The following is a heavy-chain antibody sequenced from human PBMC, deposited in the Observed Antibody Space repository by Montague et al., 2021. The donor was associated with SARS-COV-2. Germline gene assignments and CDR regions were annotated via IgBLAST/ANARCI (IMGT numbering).Heavy chain of an antibody. CDR2: IDWDDDK. Sequence: PALVKPTQTLTLTCTFSGFSLSTSGMCVSWIRQPPGKALEWLALIDWDDDKYYSTSLKTRLTISKDTSKNQVVLTMTNMDPVDTATYYCARMFYDILTGYRSFDYWGQGTLVTVSS. CDR3: ARMFYDILTGYRSFDY. CDR1: GFSLSTSGMC. D-gene: IGHD3-9*01. J-gene: IGHJ4*02. V-gene: IGHV2-70*01.